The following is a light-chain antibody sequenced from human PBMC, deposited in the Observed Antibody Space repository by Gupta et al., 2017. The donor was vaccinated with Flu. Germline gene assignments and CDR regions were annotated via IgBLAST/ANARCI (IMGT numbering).Light chain of an antibody. J-gene: IGKJ5*01. V-gene: IGKV3-11*01. CDR1: QSVSTY. CDR2: AAS. CDR3: QQRHNWPPIT. Sequence: IVLTQSPATLSLSPGERATLSCRASQSVSTYLAWYQHKPGQAPRLLIYAASNRAPGIPARFSGSGSXTDXTLTISXLEPEDFAVYYCQQRHNWPPITFGXATRLEIK.